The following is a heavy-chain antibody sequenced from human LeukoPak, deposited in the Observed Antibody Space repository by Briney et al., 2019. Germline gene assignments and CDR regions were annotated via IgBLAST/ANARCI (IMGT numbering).Heavy chain of an antibody. Sequence: PGGSLRLSCAASGFTFSSYSMNWVRQAPGKGLEWVSYISSTSTIYYADSVKGRFTISRDNAKNSLYLQMNSLRAEDTAAYYCARGGAAYLTTGGRDAFDIWGQGTMVTVSS. J-gene: IGHJ3*02. CDR3: ARGGAAYLTTGGRDAFDI. CDR1: GFTFSSYS. V-gene: IGHV3-48*01. D-gene: IGHD4-11*01. CDR2: ISSTSTI.